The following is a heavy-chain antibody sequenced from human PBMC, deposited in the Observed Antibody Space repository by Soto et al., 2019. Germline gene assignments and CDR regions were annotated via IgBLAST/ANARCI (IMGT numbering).Heavy chain of an antibody. CDR3: TRDYVMDV. D-gene: IGHD3-10*02. J-gene: IGHJ6*02. CDR2: ISTTSTYV. CDR1: GFIFSGAA. V-gene: IGHV3-21*01. Sequence: EVQLVESGGGLVKPGGSLRLSCAASGFIFSGAAMNWVRQSPGKGLEWVASISTTSTYVAYADSVKGRFTISRKNANNSLHQHMNTLRAEDTDVSSCTRDYVMDVWCQVNTVTVSS.